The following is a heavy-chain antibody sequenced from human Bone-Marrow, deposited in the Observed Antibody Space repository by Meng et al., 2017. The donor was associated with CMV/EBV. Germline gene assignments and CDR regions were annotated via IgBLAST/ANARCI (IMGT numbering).Heavy chain of an antibody. Sequence: GGSLRLSCAASAFTVSNNYMSWVRQAPGKGLEWVSSISSSSSYIYYADSVKGRFTISRDNAKNSLYLQMNSLRAEDTAVYYCASGPHFDYWGQGTLVTVSS. CDR2: ISSSSSYI. CDR1: AFTVSNNY. V-gene: IGHV3-21*01. J-gene: IGHJ4*02. CDR3: ASGPHFDY.